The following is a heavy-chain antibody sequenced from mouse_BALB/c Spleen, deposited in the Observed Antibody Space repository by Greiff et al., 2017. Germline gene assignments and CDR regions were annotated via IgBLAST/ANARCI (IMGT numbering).Heavy chain of an antibody. CDR3: AKIRSTMITTAY. V-gene: IGHV1-9*01. D-gene: IGHD2-4*01. J-gene: IGHJ3*01. CDR2: ILPGSGST. CDR1: GYTFSSYW. Sequence: QVQLQQSGAELMKPGASVKISCKATGYTFSSYWIEWVKQRPGHGLEWIGEILPGSGSTNYNEKFKGKATFTADTSSNTAYMQLSSLTSEDSAVYYCAKIRSTMITTAYWGQGTLVTVSA.